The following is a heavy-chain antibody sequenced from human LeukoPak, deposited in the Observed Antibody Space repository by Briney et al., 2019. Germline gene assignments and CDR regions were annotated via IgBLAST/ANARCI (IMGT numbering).Heavy chain of an antibody. CDR3: ARHGGFYFDL. Sequence: SETLSLTCTVSGGSISSGGYYWSWIRQPPGKGLEWIGYIYHSGSTYYNPSLKSRVTISVDRSKNQFSLKLSSVTAADTAVYFCARHGGFYFDLWGRGTLVTASS. CDR2: IYHSGST. D-gene: IGHD3-10*01. CDR1: GGSISSGGYY. J-gene: IGHJ2*01. V-gene: IGHV4-30-2*01.